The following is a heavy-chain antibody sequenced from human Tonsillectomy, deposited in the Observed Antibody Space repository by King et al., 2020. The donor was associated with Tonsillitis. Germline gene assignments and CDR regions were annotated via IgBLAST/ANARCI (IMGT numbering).Heavy chain of an antibody. D-gene: IGHD6-13*01. CDR3: ARRIAAADFDY. Sequence: VQLVESGAEVKKPGESLKISCKGSGYSFPSYWIAWVRQMPGNGLEWMGIIYPGDSDTSYSPSFRGQVTISADKSISTAYLQWSSLKASDSAMYYCARRIAAADFDYWGQGTLVTVSS. V-gene: IGHV5-51*01. CDR1: GYSFPSYW. CDR2: IYPGDSDT. J-gene: IGHJ4*02.